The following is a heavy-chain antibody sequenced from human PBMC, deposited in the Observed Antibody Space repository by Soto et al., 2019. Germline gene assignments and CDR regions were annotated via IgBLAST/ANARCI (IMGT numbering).Heavy chain of an antibody. CDR3: ASHLGGYSYGTVYYFDY. Sequence: PSETLSLTCTVSGGSISSSSYYWGWIRQPPGKGLERIGSIYYSGSTYYNPSLKSRVTISVDTSKNQFSLKLSSVTAADTAVYYCASHLGGYSYGTVYYFDYWGQGTLVTVSS. D-gene: IGHD5-18*01. J-gene: IGHJ4*02. CDR2: IYYSGST. V-gene: IGHV4-39*01. CDR1: GGSISSSSYY.